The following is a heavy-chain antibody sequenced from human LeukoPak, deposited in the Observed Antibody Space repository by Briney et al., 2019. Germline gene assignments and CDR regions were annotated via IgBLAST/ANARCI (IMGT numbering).Heavy chain of an antibody. J-gene: IGHJ4*02. CDR2: ISVSSTTI. V-gene: IGHV3-48*01. CDR1: GFTFSPYT. CDR3: ARDGRYRTYPYYLDY. Sequence: GGSLRLSCAASGFTFSPYTMNWVRQAPGKGLEWIAYISVSSTTIHYADSVKGRFTISRDDAKSSLYLQMNSLRAEDTAVYFCARDGRYRTYPYYLDYWGRGILVTVSS. D-gene: IGHD1-26*01.